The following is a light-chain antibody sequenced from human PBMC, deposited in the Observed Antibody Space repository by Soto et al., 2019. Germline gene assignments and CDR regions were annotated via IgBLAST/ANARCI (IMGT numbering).Light chain of an antibody. V-gene: IGLV1-44*01. CDR2: SNN. CDR3: AAWDDSLNGYV. CDR1: SSNIGSNT. Sequence: QSVRTQPPSASGTPGQRDTISCSGSSSNIGSNTVHWYQQLPGTAPKLLIYSNNQRPSGVPDRFSGSKSGTSASLAISGLQSEDEADYYCAAWDDSLNGYVFGTGTKVTVL. J-gene: IGLJ1*01.